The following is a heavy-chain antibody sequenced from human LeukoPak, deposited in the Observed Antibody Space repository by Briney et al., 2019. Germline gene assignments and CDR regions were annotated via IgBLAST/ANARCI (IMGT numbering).Heavy chain of an antibody. CDR2: ISYDGSNK. Sequence: GGSLRLSCAASRFTFSSYGMHWVRQAPGKGLEWVAVISYDGSNKYYADSVKGRFTISRDNSKNTLYLQMNSLRAEDTAVYYCAKTLGGSFDYWGQGTLVTVSS. CDR1: RFTFSSYG. V-gene: IGHV3-30*18. J-gene: IGHJ4*02. CDR3: AKTLGGSFDY.